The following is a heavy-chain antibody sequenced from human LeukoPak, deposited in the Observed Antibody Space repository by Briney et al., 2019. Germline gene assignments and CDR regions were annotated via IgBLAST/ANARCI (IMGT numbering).Heavy chain of an antibody. D-gene: IGHD2-2*01. CDR3: ARSASISFFDY. Sequence: GGSLRLSCAASGFTFSNYWMHWVRQAPGKGLVWVSSISSSSSYIYYADSVKGRFTISRDNAKNSLYLQMNSLRAEDTAVYYCARSASISFFDYWGQGTLVTVSS. CDR2: ISSSSSYI. V-gene: IGHV3-21*01. J-gene: IGHJ4*02. CDR1: GFTFSNYW.